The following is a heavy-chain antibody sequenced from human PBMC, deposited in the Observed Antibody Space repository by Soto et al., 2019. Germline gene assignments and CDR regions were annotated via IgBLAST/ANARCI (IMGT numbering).Heavy chain of an antibody. CDR3: ATQSYSNSGAYYYYAMDV. V-gene: IGHV4-30-2*01. D-gene: IGHD4-4*01. J-gene: IGHJ6*02. CDR1: GGSISSGGYS. Sequence: KSSETLSLTCAVSGGSISSGGYSWSWIRQPPGKGLEWIGYIHQSGSTYYNPSLKSRVTISVDRSRNQFSLKLSSVTAADTAVYFCATQSYSNSGAYYYYAMDVWGQGTTVTVSS. CDR2: IHQSGST.